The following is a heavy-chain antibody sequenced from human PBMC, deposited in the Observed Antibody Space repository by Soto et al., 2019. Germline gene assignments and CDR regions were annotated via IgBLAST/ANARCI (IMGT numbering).Heavy chain of an antibody. Sequence: SVKVSCKASGGTFSSYAISWVRQAPGQGLEWMGGIIPIFGTANYAQKFQGRVTITADKSTSTAYMELSSLRSEDTAVYYCARVPCSSTSCHRPYYYGMDVWGQGTTVTVSS. CDR3: ARVPCSSTSCHRPYYYGMDV. D-gene: IGHD2-2*01. CDR1: GGTFSSYA. CDR2: IIPIFGTA. J-gene: IGHJ6*02. V-gene: IGHV1-69*06.